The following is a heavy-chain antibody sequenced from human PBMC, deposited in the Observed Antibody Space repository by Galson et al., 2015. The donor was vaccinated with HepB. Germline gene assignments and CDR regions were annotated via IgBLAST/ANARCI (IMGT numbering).Heavy chain of an antibody. J-gene: IGHJ4*02. CDR3: AKDPKWELPSRLDY. Sequence: LRLSCAASGFTFSSYAMNWVRQAPGKGLEYVAAISGSGGATYYADSVKGRFTISRDNSKNTLYLEMKSLRGEDTAVYYCAKDPKWELPSRLDYWGQGTLVTVSS. V-gene: IGHV3-23*01. D-gene: IGHD1-26*01. CDR2: ISGSGGAT. CDR1: GFTFSSYA.